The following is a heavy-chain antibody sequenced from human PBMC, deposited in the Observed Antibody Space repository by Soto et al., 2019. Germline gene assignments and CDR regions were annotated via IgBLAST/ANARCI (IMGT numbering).Heavy chain of an antibody. Sequence: QVQLVQSGAEVKKPGASLKVSCKASGYTFTSYDITWVRQATGQGLEWMGWMNPNSGNTGYAEKFQGRVTMTRNTSISTAYMELSSLRSEDTAVYYCARFEPAAIEACHFQHWGQGTLVTVSS. CDR2: MNPNSGNT. J-gene: IGHJ1*01. CDR3: ARFEPAAIEACHFQH. CDR1: GYTFTSYD. V-gene: IGHV1-8*01. D-gene: IGHD2-2*01.